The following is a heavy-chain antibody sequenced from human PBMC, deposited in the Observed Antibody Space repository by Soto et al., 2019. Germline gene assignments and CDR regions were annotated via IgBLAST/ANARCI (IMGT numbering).Heavy chain of an antibody. Sequence: GGSLRLSCAASGFTFTSCAMSWVRQAPGKGLEWVSTISGSGDHTFYADSVKGRFTTSRDSSKNTLYLQMNSLRAEDTAVYYCTRDPTYCSSSCLNYFDYWGQGTLVTVSS. CDR1: GFTFTSCA. V-gene: IGHV3-23*01. CDR2: ISGSGDHT. CDR3: TRDPTYCSSSCLNYFDY. J-gene: IGHJ4*02. D-gene: IGHD2-2*01.